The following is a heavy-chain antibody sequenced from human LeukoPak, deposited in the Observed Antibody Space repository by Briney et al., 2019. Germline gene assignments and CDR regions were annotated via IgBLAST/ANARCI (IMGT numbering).Heavy chain of an antibody. V-gene: IGHV3-49*03. CDR3: ATIATRRVGRCCIDI. CDR1: GFTFHYYA. D-gene: IGHD6-6*01. CDR2: IRGKTYGGTT. J-gene: IGHJ3*02. Sequence: SLTLSCTASGFTFHYYAMSGLGPAPGREREGVGFIRGKTYGGTTEYAAYVTSKFTSSRDEDKILAYLQMNSLKTEYQAVFYCATIATRRVGRCCIDIWGQGTMVTVSS.